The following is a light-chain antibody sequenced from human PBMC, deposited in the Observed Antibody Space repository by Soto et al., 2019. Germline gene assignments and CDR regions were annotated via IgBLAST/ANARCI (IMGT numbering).Light chain of an antibody. Sequence: DIQMTQSPSSLSASVGDRVTITCRASQSITNYLAWYQQKPGKVPKLLIYAASILQSGVPSRFSGSGSGTDFTLTISSLQPEDVATYYCQKYNSASWTFSQGTKVDIK. V-gene: IGKV1-27*01. J-gene: IGKJ1*01. CDR2: AAS. CDR3: QKYNSASWT. CDR1: QSITNY.